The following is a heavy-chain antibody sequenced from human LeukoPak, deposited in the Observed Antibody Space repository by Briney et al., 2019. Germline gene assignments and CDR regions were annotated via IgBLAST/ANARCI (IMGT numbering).Heavy chain of an antibody. CDR3: ASDSPYYGMDV. CDR2: INSDGSAT. Sequence: PGGSLRLSCAASGFTFSSYAMSWVRQVPGEGLLWVSRINSDGSATIYADSVRGRFTISRDNAKNTLYLQMSGLRVEDTAVYHCASDSPYYGMDVWGQGTTVTVSS. V-gene: IGHV3-74*01. CDR1: GFTFSSYA. J-gene: IGHJ6*02.